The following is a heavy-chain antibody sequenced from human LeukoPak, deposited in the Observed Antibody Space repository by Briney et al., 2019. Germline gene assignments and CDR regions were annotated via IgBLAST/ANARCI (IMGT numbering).Heavy chain of an antibody. CDR1: GYTFTSYD. CDR2: IIPMFGTT. D-gene: IGHD5-12*01. J-gene: IGHJ4*02. V-gene: IGHV1-69*13. Sequence: ASVKVSCKASGYTFTSYDINWVRQAPGQGLEWMGGIIPMFGTTNYAQNFQGRVTITADASTSTVFMDVSSLRSEDTALYFCARDRGTSGYDTTRLYDFESWGQGTLVTVSS. CDR3: ARDRGTSGYDTTRLYDFES.